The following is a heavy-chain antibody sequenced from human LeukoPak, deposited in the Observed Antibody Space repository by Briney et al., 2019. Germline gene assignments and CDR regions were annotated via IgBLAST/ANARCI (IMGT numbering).Heavy chain of an antibody. D-gene: IGHD3-10*01. CDR1: GYTFTGYY. J-gene: IGHJ4*02. V-gene: IGHV1-18*04. CDR2: ISAYNGNT. CDR3: ARDLRMVRGVMGQ. Sequence: ASVKVSCKASGYTFTGYYMHWVRQAPGQGLEWMGWISAYNGNTNYAQKLQGRVTMTTDTSTSTAYMELRSLRSDDTAVYYCARDLRMVRGVMGQWGQGTLVTVSS.